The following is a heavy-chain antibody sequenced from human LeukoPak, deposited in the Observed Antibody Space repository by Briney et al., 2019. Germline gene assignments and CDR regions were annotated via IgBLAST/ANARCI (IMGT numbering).Heavy chain of an antibody. CDR3: AREGNWDDYYYYGMDV. Sequence: ASVKVSCKASGYTLTGYYMHWVRQAPGQGLEWMGWINPNSGGTNYAQKFQGRVTMTRDTSISTAYMELSRLRSDDTAVYYCAREGNWDDYYYYGMDVWGQGTTVTVSS. CDR2: INPNSGGT. V-gene: IGHV1-2*02. CDR1: GYTLTGYY. D-gene: IGHD7-27*01. J-gene: IGHJ6*02.